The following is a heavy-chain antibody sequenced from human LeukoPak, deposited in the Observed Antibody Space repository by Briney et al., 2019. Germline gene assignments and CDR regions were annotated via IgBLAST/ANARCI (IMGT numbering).Heavy chain of an antibody. CDR1: GGSMSSSSYF. CDR2: IYYTGST. CDR3: ARRRRGRDGNNLAFIGYYFDY. V-gene: IGHV4-39*01. Sequence: ASETLSLTCTVSGGSMSSSSYFWGWIRQPPGKGLEWIANIYYTGSTYYTPSLKSRVTISVDTSKNQFSLKLNSVTAADTAVYYCARRRRGRDGNNLAFIGYYFDYWGQGTLVTVSS. J-gene: IGHJ4*02. D-gene: IGHD5-24*01.